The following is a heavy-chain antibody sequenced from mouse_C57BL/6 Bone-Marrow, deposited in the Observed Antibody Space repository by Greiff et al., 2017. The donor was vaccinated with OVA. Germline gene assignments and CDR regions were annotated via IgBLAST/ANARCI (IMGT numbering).Heavy chain of an antibody. J-gene: IGHJ3*01. D-gene: IGHD2-5*01. Sequence: QVQLQQPGPELVKPGASVKLSCKASGYTFPSYWMHWVKQRPGQGLEWIGNINPSNGGTNYNEKFKSKATLTVDKSSSTAYMQLSSLTSADSAVYCCARSGAYYSNFAWFADWGQGTLVTVSA. CDR1: GYTFPSYW. CDR3: ARSGAYYSNFAWFAD. V-gene: IGHV1-53*01. CDR2: INPSNGGT.